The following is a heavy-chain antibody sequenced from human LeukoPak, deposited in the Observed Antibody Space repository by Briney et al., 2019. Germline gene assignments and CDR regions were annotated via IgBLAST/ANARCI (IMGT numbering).Heavy chain of an antibody. CDR1: GGSMTNSTYY. Sequence: SETLSLTCTVSGGSMTNSTYYWGWIRQPPGKGLEWIGSIYYSGSTYYNPSFKSRITISVDTSKNQFSLKVISVTAADTAVYYCARAFWGSGIDYWGQGTLVTVSS. D-gene: IGHD3-16*01. CDR3: ARAFWGSGIDY. J-gene: IGHJ4*02. V-gene: IGHV4-39*07. CDR2: IYYSGST.